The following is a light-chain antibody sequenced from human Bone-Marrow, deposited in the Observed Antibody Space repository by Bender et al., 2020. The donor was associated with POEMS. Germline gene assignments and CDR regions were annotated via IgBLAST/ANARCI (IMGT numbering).Light chain of an antibody. Sequence: SYEVTQPPSVSVSPGQTASITCSGDDLGDKYVAWYQQKPGQSPVLVIYQDTKRPSGIPERFSGSNSGNTATLTISGTQAMDEADYYCQAWDSSTAVFGTGTKVTVL. CDR2: QDT. CDR3: QAWDSSTAV. J-gene: IGLJ1*01. V-gene: IGLV3-1*01. CDR1: DLGDKY.